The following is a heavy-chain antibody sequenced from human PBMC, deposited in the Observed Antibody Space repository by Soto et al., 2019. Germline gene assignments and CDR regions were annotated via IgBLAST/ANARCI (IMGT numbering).Heavy chain of an antibody. J-gene: IGHJ3*01. CDR1: GFSFRNSD. V-gene: IGHV3-30*18. Sequence: GGSLRLSCATSGFSFRNSDMHWVRQAPGKCLEWVAFISLISSDGNNQFYVESVKALFTIYTDTSRNLLFLQMKTLGTDDTSLDYGAKYGYLAAFDVWGKGTMVTVSS. CDR2: ISSDGNNQ. D-gene: IGHD5-12*01. CDR3: AKYGYLAAFDV.